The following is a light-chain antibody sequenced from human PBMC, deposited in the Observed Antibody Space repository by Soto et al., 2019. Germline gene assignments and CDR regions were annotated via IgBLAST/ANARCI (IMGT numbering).Light chain of an antibody. CDR3: QQFGGPTPSWT. CDR2: GAS. V-gene: IGKV3-20*01. J-gene: IGKJ1*01. CDR1: QSVSSNS. Sequence: ESVLTQSPGTLSLSPGERATLSCRASQSVSSNSLAWYQQKPGQAPRLLIYGASSRATGTPDRFSGRGSGTDFTLTISRLEPEDFAVYYCQQFGGPTPSWTFGQGTQVEI.